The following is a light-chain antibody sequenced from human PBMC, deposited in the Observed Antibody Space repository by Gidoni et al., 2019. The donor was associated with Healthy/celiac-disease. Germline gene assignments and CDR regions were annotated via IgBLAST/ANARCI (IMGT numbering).Light chain of an antibody. V-gene: IGKV3-20*01. CDR1: QSVSSNY. J-gene: IGKJ1*01. CDR3: QQYGSSPRT. CDR2: GAS. Sequence: ILLTQSPGTLSLSPGERATLSCRASQSVSSNYLAWYQQKPGQAPRLLIYGASNRATGIPDRFSGSGSGTDFTLTISRLEPEDFAVYYCQQYGSSPRTFGQGTKVEIK.